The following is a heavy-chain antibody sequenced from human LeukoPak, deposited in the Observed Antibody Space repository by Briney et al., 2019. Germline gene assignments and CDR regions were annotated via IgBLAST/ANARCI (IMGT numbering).Heavy chain of an antibody. J-gene: IGHJ6*02. CDR3: AREEIPYGSGSYYSFYYYYYGMDV. D-gene: IGHD3-10*01. CDR1: GFTFSSYS. CDR2: ISSSSSYI. V-gene: IGHV3-21*01. Sequence: AGGSLRLSCAASGFTFSSYSMNWVRQAPGKGLEWVSSISSSSSYIYYADSVKGRFTISRDNAKNSLYLQMNSLRAEDTAVYYCAREEIPYGSGSYYSFYYYYYGMDVWGQGTTVTVSS.